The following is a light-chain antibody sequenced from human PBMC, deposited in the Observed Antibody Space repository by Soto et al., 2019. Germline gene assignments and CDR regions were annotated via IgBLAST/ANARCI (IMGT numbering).Light chain of an antibody. CDR1: QSISVH. CDR3: QQSYITPYT. J-gene: IGKJ2*01. V-gene: IGKV1-39*01. CDR2: AAS. Sequence: DIQMTQSPSSLSASVRDTVTITCRASQSISVHLNWYQQKPGEVPKLLIYAASNLHSGVPSRFSGSGSETHFALTSSSLQPEDFATYYCQQSYITPYTFGQGTRLEIK.